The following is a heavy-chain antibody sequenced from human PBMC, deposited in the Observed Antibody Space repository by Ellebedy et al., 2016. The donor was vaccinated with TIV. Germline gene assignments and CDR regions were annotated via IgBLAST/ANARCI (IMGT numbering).Heavy chain of an antibody. CDR2: ISAYNGNT. CDR1: GYTFTSYG. CDR3: ATHRHCTTTSCWGNWFDP. Sequence: AASVKVSCKASGYTFTSYGISWVRQAPGQGLEWMGWISAYNGNTNYAQKLQGRVTMTTDTSTSTAYMELRSLGSDDTAVYYCATHRHCTTTSCWGNWFDPWGQGTLVTVSS. D-gene: IGHD2-2*01. J-gene: IGHJ5*02. V-gene: IGHV1-18*04.